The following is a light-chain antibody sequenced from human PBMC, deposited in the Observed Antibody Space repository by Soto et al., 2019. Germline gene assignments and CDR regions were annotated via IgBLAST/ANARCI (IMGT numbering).Light chain of an antibody. V-gene: IGLV3-21*02. Sequence: SYELAQPPSVSVAPGQTARITCGGNSIGRKTVHWYQQRPGQAPVLVVYDDSDRPSDIPERFSGSNSGDTATLTISRVEDGDEADYYCQVWDGTSEVFXTGTKVTVL. CDR3: QVWDGTSEV. CDR2: DDS. J-gene: IGLJ1*01. CDR1: SIGRKT.